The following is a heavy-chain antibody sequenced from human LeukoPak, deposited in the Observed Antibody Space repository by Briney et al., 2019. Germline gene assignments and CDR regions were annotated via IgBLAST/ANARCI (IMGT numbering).Heavy chain of an antibody. CDR1: GASTSSSDYY. Sequence: PSETLSLTCTVSGASTSSSDYYLGWIRQPPGKGLEWIGSIYYSGNTYYNPSLKSRVTIFVDTSKNQFSLKLSSVTAAHTAVYYSARYHRQWLLTNWFDPWGQGTLVTVSS. CDR2: IYYSGNT. J-gene: IGHJ5*02. D-gene: IGHD6-19*01. V-gene: IGHV4-39*01. CDR3: ARYHRQWLLTNWFDP.